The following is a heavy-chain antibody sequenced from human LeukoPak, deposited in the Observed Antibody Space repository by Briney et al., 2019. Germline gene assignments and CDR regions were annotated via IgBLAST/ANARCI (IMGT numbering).Heavy chain of an antibody. Sequence: GGSLRLSCAASGFTFSSYGMHWVRQAPGKGLEWVAVISYDGSNKYYADSVKGRFTISRDNSKNTLYLQMNSLRAEDTAVYYCARDRGGLDYWGQGTLVTVSS. CDR3: ARDRGGLDY. V-gene: IGHV3-30*03. J-gene: IGHJ4*02. CDR1: GFTFSSYG. CDR2: ISYDGSNK. D-gene: IGHD2-15*01.